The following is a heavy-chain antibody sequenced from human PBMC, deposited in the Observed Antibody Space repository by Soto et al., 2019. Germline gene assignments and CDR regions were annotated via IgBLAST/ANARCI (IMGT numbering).Heavy chain of an antibody. J-gene: IGHJ3*02. Sequence: SETLSLTCTVSGGSISSSSYYWGWIRQPPGKGLEWIGSIYYSGSTYYNPSLKSRVTISVDTSKNQFSLKLSSVTAADTAVYYCARVERGTATPVVDAFDIWGPGTMLTVS. CDR1: GGSISSSSYY. CDR3: ARVERGTATPVVDAFDI. D-gene: IGHD2-21*02. CDR2: IYYSGST. V-gene: IGHV4-39*01.